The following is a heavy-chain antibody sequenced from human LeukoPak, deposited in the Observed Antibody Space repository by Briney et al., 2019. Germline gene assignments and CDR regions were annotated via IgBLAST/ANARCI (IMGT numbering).Heavy chain of an antibody. Sequence: GGSLRLSCAASGFTFSSYAMSGVRQAPGKGRGGGSVIIGSGDTTYYANSVKGRFTVSRDNSKNTLYLQMNTLRAEDAAVYYCATLEMATIISEIYFDYGGQGPLATVS. CDR1: GFTFSSYA. CDR3: ATLEMATIISEIYFDY. D-gene: IGHD5-24*01. V-gene: IGHV3-23*01. J-gene: IGHJ4*02. CDR2: IIGSGDTT.